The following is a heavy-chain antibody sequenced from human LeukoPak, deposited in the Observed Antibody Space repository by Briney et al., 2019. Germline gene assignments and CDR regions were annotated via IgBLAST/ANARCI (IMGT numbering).Heavy chain of an antibody. D-gene: IGHD2-2*01. CDR2: ISGSGGST. CDR1: GFTFSSYA. CDR3: AKSLVPQDYFDY. Sequence: GGSLRLSCAASGFTFSSYAMSWVRQAPGKGLGWVSAISGSGGSTYYADSVKGRFTISRDNSKNTLYLQMNSLRAEDTAVYYCAKSLVPQDYFDYWGQGTLVTVSS. J-gene: IGHJ4*02. V-gene: IGHV3-23*01.